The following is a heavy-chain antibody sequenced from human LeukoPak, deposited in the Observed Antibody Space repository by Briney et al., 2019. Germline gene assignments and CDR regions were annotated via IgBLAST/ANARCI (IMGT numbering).Heavy chain of an antibody. CDR2: ISGSGGST. CDR1: GFTFSSYA. D-gene: IGHD4-17*01. J-gene: IGHJ5*02. CDR3: AKGEYGDYGSWFNP. Sequence: GGSLRLSCAASGFTFSSYAMGWVRQAPGKGLEWVSAISGSGGSTYYADSVKGRFTISRDNSKNTLYLQMNSLRAEDTAVYYCAKGEYGDYGSWFNPWGQGTLVTVSS. V-gene: IGHV3-23*01.